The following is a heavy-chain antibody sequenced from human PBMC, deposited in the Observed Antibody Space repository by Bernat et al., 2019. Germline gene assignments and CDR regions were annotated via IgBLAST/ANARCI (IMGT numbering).Heavy chain of an antibody. V-gene: IGHV1-3*01. J-gene: IGHJ4*02. CDR1: GYTFTSYA. D-gene: IGHD5-12*01. CDR3: ARGAEVVATMFLDY. CDR2: INAGNGNT. Sequence: QVQLVQSGAEVKKPGASVKVSCKASGYTFTSYAMHWVRQAPGQRLEWMGWINAGNGNTKYSQKFQGRVTITRDTSASTAYMELSSLRSEDTAVYYCARGAEVVATMFLDYWGQGTLVTVSS.